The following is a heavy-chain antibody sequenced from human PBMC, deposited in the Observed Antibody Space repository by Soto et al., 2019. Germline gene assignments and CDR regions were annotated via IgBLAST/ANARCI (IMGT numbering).Heavy chain of an antibody. J-gene: IGHJ6*02. CDR2: IIPIFGTA. CDR1: GGTFSGYA. D-gene: IGHD2-8*02. CDR3: ARVLLDYYYGMDV. V-gene: IGHV1-69*06. Sequence: GASVKVSCKASGGTFSGYAISWVRQAPGQGLEWMGGIIPIFGTANYAQKFQGRVTITADKSTSTAYMELSNLRSEDTAVYYCARVLLDYYYGMDVWGQGTTVTVSS.